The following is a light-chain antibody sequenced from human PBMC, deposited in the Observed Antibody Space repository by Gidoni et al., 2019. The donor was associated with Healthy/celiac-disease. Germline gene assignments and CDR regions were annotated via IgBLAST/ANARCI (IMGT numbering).Light chain of an antibody. J-gene: IGKJ1*01. CDR2: GAS. CDR3: QQYGSSPPWT. Sequence: EIVLTQSPGTLSLSPGESATLSCRASQSVSSSYLSGYQQKPGQAPRLLIYGASSRATGIPDRFSGMGSGTDFTRTISRLEPEDFAVYYCQQYGSSPPWTFGQGTKVEIK. V-gene: IGKV3-20*01. CDR1: QSVSSSY.